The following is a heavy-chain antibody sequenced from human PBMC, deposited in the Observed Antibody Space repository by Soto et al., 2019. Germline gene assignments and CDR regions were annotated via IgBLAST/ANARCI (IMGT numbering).Heavy chain of an antibody. J-gene: IGHJ3*02. Sequence: GGSLRLSCAASGITFSSYGMHWVRQAPGKGLEWVAVISYDGTNKYYGDSVKGRFSISRDNSKNTSYLQMNSLRAEDTAAYYCAKGLGWRVLGDAFDIWGQGTMVTVSS. CDR3: AKGLGWRVLGDAFDI. V-gene: IGHV3-30*18. CDR1: GITFSSYG. D-gene: IGHD3-16*01. CDR2: ISYDGTNK.